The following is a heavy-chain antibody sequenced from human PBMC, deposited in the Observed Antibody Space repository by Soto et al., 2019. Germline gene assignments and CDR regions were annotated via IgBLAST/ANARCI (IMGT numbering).Heavy chain of an antibody. V-gene: IGHV5-51*01. CDR3: FILYGAARRGFDY. CDR1: GYNFTKNW. Sequence: GESLKISCRGTGYNFTKNWIGWVRQMLGKGLEWMGIIYPGDSETRYSPSFQGQVTISVDKSKNTAYLHWSSLKAPGTAIYYCFILYGAARRGFDYWGPGTLVTVSS. J-gene: IGHJ4*02. CDR2: IYPGDSET. D-gene: IGHD2-8*01.